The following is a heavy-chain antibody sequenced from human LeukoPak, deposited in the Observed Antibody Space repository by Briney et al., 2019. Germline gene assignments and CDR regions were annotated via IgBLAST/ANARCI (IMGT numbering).Heavy chain of an antibody. Sequence: PGGSLRLSCSASGFTFSSYTMQWVRQAPGKGLESVSAITSNGGSTHYADSVKGRFTISRDDSKNTLYLQMNSLKTEDTAVYYCTTNAYGDYFPYYFDYWGQGTLVTVSS. CDR3: TTNAYGDYFPYYFDY. J-gene: IGHJ4*02. CDR1: GFTFSSYT. V-gene: IGHV3-64*04. D-gene: IGHD4-17*01. CDR2: ITSNGGST.